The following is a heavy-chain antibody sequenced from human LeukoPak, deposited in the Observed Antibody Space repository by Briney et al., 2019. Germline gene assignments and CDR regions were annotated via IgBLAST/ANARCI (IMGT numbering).Heavy chain of an antibody. CDR2: INPNSGGT. Sequence: ASVKVSCKASGYTFTGYYMHWVRQAPGQGLEWMGWINPNSGGTNYAQKLQGRVTMTTDTSTSTAYMELRSLRSDDTAVYYCARARYGDYGSDYWGQGTLVTVSS. CDR3: ARARYGDYGSDY. D-gene: IGHD4-17*01. J-gene: IGHJ4*02. CDR1: GYTFTGYY. V-gene: IGHV1-2*02.